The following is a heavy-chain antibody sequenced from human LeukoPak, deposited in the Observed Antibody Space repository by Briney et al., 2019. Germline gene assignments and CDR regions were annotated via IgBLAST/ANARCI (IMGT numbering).Heavy chain of an antibody. D-gene: IGHD3-22*01. CDR2: ISSSSSYI. CDR1: GLTLSTYS. CDR3: ARDLGTRPYDSSGLPPDY. J-gene: IGHJ4*02. Sequence: PGGSLRLSCAASGLTLSTYSMNWVRQAPGKGLEWVSSISSSSSYIYYADAVKGRFTISRDNAKNSLYLQMNSLRAEDTAVYYCARDLGTRPYDSSGLPPDYWGQGTLVTVSS. V-gene: IGHV3-21*01.